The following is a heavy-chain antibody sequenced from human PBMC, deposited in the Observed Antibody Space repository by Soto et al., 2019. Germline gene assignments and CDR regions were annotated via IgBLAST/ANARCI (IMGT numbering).Heavy chain of an antibody. Sequence: QVQLVQSGAEVRKPGASVKVSCKASGYTFTNYGVSWVRQAPGQGLEWMGWIGPYHGNTNYAEKFKGRVTLTTDTSTTTAYMELTSLGSDDTAVYYCARDRDAFYTHWGQGTRVTVSS. CDR3: ARDRDAFYTH. CDR2: IGPYHGNT. D-gene: IGHD3-16*01. J-gene: IGHJ4*02. V-gene: IGHV1-18*01. CDR1: GYTFTNYG.